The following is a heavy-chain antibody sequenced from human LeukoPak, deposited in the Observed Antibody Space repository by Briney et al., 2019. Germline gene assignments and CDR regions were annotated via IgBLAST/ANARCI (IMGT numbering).Heavy chain of an antibody. Sequence: PGGSLRLSCAASGFTFSSYWMGWVRQAPGKGLEWVANIKQDGSEKYYVDSVKGRFTISRDNAKNSLYLQMNSLRAEDTAVYYCARLRGARMATFPFDYWGQGTLVTVSS. J-gene: IGHJ4*02. V-gene: IGHV3-7*01. CDR1: GFTFSSYW. CDR2: IKQDGSEK. D-gene: IGHD5-24*01. CDR3: ARLRGARMATFPFDY.